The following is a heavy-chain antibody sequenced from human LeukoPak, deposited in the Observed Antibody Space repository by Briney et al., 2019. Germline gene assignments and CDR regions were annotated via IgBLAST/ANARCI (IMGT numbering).Heavy chain of an antibody. CDR3: ARVRVAGLSYFDY. D-gene: IGHD6-19*01. J-gene: IGHJ4*02. Sequence: SVKVSCKASGGTFSSYAISWVRQAPGQGLEWMGRVIPILGIANYAQKFQGRVTITADKSTSTAYMELSSLRSEDTAVYYCARVRVAGLSYFDYWGQGTLVTVSS. V-gene: IGHV1-69*04. CDR2: VIPILGIA. CDR1: GGTFSSYA.